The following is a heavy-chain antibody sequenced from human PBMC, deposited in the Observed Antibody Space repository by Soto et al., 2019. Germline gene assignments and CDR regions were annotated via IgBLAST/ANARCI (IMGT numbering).Heavy chain of an antibody. CDR1: GGTFSTYA. V-gene: IGHV1-69*01. CDR3: ARAAYSYGTAYLSYYYGMDV. J-gene: IGHJ6*04. D-gene: IGHD5-18*01. CDR2: IIPIFGTA. Sequence: SVKVSCKASGGTFSTYAISWVRQAPGQGLEWVGGIIPIFGTANYAQKFQGRVTITADESTSTAYMELSSLRSEDTAVYYCARAAYSYGTAYLSYYYGMDVWGKGTTVTVSS.